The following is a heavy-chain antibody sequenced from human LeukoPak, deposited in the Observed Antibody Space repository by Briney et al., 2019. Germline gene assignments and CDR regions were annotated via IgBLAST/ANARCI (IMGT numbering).Heavy chain of an antibody. J-gene: IGHJ5*02. CDR1: GYTFTSYA. D-gene: IGHD6-13*01. CDR2: INTNTGNP. V-gene: IGHV7-4-1*02. Sequence: GASVKVSCKASGYTFTSYAMNWVRQAPGQGLEWMGWINTNTGNPTYAQGFTGRFVFSLDTSVSTAYLQISSLKAEDTAVYYCARSSPRIAAAGSRLNWFDHWGQGTLVTVSS. CDR3: ARSSPRIAAAGSRLNWFDH.